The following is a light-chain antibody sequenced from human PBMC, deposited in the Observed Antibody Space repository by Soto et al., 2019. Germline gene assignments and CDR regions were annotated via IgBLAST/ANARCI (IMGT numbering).Light chain of an antibody. CDR1: NSNIGTNT. J-gene: IGLJ2*01. CDR3: AAWDDSLTALV. V-gene: IGLV1-44*01. CDR2: TNN. Sequence: QAVVTQPPSASGTPGQGVTISCSGSNSNIGTNTVNWYQQLPGTAPKALIHTNNQRPSGVPDRFSGSKSGTSASLAISGLQSEDEAHYYCAAWDDSLTALVFGGGNKLTVL.